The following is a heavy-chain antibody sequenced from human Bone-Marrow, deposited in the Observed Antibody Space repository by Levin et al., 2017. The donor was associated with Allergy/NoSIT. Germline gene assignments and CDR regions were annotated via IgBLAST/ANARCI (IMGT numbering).Heavy chain of an antibody. J-gene: IGHJ2*01. D-gene: IGHD3-22*01. V-gene: IGHV4-61*02. Sequence: SETLSLTCTVSGGSISSGTYYWNWIRQPAGKGLEWIGRIYTSGNTNYNPSLKSRVTISVDTSKTQFSLKLSSVTAADAAVYYCARARSGAYYVNWYCDLWGRGTLVTVSS. CDR3: ARARSGAYYVNWYCDL. CDR1: GGSISSGTYY. CDR2: IYTSGNT.